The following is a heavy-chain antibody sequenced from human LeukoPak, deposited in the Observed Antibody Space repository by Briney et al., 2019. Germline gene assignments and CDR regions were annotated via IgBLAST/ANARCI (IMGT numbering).Heavy chain of an antibody. CDR1: GFSFGTFG. D-gene: IGHD3/OR15-3a*01. V-gene: IGHV3-23*01. J-gene: IGHJ2*01. CDR3: ARELVSLGTGYFDL. Sequence: GSLRLSGEASGFSFGTFGMSWVRQAPAKGLEWVSGITGSSTWTYYADSVRGRFTISRDNSKNSLHLQMNNLTADDTAIYYCARELVSLGTGYFDLWGRGTLVTVAS. CDR2: ITGSSTWT.